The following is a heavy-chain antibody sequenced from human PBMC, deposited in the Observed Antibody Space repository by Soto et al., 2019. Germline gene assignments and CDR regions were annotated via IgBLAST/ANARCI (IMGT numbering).Heavy chain of an antibody. D-gene: IGHD5-18*01. CDR3: ARYGYSYSMRFFDK. V-gene: IGHV4-38-2*01. CDR2: MYHSGST. Sequence: SETLPLTGASSGNSISSGFYNWGWIRQPPGKGLEWIGSMYHSGSTYYNPSLKSRVTMSVDTSKNQLSLKLTSLTAADTAVYYCARYGYSYSMRFFDKWGQGTRVTVSS. J-gene: IGHJ4*02. CDR1: GNSISSGFYN.